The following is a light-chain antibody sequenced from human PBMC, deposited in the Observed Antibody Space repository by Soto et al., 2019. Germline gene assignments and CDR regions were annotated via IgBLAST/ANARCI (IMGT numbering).Light chain of an antibody. J-gene: IGKJ1*01. V-gene: IGKV2-28*01. Sequence: DMVMTQSPLSLSVTPGEPASISCRSSQRLLHSNGYNYLDWYLQKPGQSPQLLIYFVSNRASGVPDRFSGSGSGTDFTLNISRVEPEDVGVYYCMQALQTRTFGQGTKGEIK. CDR3: MQALQTRT. CDR2: FVS. CDR1: QRLLHSNGYNY.